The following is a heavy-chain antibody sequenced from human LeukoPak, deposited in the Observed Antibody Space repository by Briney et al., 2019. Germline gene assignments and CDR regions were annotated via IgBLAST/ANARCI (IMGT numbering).Heavy chain of an antibody. CDR2: LSSSGTSI. J-gene: IGHJ6*02. V-gene: IGHV3-21*01. CDR3: AREGHSSPRGYFGVDV. CDR1: GFTFNTYS. D-gene: IGHD3-3*02. Sequence: GGSLRLSCAASGFTFNTYSMNWVRQAPGKGLEWVSYLSSSGTSIYYADSVQGRFTISRDNAVNSLFLKMNALTAEDTAVYYCAREGHSSPRGYFGVDVWGQGTTVTVSS.